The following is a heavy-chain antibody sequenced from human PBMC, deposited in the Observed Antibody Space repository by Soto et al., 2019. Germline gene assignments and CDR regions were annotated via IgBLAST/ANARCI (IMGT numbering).Heavy chain of an antibody. CDR1: GGSFSGYY. CDR3: ARGRRIFGVDTPNSWLVGLXY. J-gene: IGHJ4*02. Sequence: SETLALTCAVYGGSFSGYYWSWIRQPPGKGLEWIGEINHSGSTNYNPSLKSRVTISVDTSKNQFSLKLSSVTAADTAVYYCARGRRIFGVDTPNSWLVGLXYWGQGTLVXVSS. D-gene: IGHD3-3*01. CDR2: INHSGST. V-gene: IGHV4-34*01.